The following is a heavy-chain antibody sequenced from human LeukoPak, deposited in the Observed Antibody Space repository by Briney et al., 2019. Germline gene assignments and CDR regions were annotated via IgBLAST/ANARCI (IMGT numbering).Heavy chain of an antibody. D-gene: IGHD3-22*01. Sequence: GGSLRLSCAASGFTFSNSAMSWVRQAPGKGLEWVSGFTRNDETTSYADSVKGRFTISRDNSRDTLYLQMNSVTAEDTAVYYCAKVKVVGYSTFDYWGQGTLVTVSP. CDR1: GFTFSNSA. CDR2: FTRNDETT. CDR3: AKVKVVGYSTFDY. V-gene: IGHV3-23*01. J-gene: IGHJ4*02.